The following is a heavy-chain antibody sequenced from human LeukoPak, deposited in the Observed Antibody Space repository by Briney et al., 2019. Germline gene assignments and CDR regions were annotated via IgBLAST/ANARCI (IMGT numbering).Heavy chain of an antibody. V-gene: IGHV3-23*01. J-gene: IGHJ5*01. D-gene: IGHD6-6*01. CDR1: GFTFSDFY. CDR2: ISGSGGST. CDR3: AKDFYSRPSEEP. Sequence: PGGSLRLSCAASGFTFSDFYMTWIRQAPGKGLEWVSAISGSGGSTYYADSVKGRFTISRDNSKNTLYLQMNSLRAEDTAVYYCAKDFYSRPSEEPWGQGNLVNVS.